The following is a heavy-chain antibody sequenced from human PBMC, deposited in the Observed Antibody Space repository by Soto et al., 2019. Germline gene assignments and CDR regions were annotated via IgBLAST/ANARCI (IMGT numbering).Heavy chain of an antibody. Sequence: EVQMLESGGGLVQPGGSLRLSCAASGFTLSSYALSWVRQAPGKGLEWVSGISGSGDFTFDADSVRGRFTISRDNSMNTLYLQMNSLRVEDTAVYYCARGPTIFGVGVDAFDIWGQGTMPTVSS. D-gene: IGHD3-3*01. CDR2: ISGSGDFT. J-gene: IGHJ3*02. V-gene: IGHV3-23*01. CDR3: ARGPTIFGVGVDAFDI. CDR1: GFTLSSYA.